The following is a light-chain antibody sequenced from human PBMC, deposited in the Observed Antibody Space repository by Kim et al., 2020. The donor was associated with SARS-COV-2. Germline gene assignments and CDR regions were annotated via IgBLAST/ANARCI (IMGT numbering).Light chain of an antibody. Sequence: EIVMTQSPATLSLSPGETATLSCRASQNINSDLAWYQQKPGQPPRLLIYRASTRATGIPVRFTGSGSGTDFTLTISGLQSEDFAVFYCQQFRAWPRTFGQGTKVDIK. CDR1: QNINSD. J-gene: IGKJ1*01. CDR2: RAS. CDR3: QQFRAWPRT. V-gene: IGKV3-15*01.